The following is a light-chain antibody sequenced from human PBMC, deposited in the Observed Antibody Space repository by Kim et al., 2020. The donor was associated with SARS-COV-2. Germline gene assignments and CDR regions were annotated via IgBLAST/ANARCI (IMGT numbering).Light chain of an antibody. CDR1: QNVGHY. CDR3: QQRYNRPGT. J-gene: IGKJ1*01. V-gene: IGKV3-11*01. CDR2: DAS. Sequence: LSPGERASLSCRASQNVGHYLAWYQQKTGQAPRLLIYDASTRATGVPARFSGSGSGTDFTLTINGLEPDDFAVYYCQQRYNRPGTFGQGSKVDIK.